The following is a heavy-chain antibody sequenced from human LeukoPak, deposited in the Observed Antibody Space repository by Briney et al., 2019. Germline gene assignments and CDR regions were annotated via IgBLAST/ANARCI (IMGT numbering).Heavy chain of an antibody. J-gene: IGHJ4*02. CDR2: ISSGSSYI. V-gene: IGHV3-21*01. Sequence: PGGSLRLSCAASGFTFSSYAMNWVRQAPGKGLEWVSSISSGSSYIYYADSVKGRFTISRDNAKNSLYLQMNSLRAEDTAVYYCARDPDYGGDRYFDYWGQGTLVTVSS. D-gene: IGHD4-23*01. CDR1: GFTFSSYA. CDR3: ARDPDYGGDRYFDY.